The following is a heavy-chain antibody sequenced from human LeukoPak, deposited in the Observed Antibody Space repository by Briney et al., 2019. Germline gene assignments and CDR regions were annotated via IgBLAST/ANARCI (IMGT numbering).Heavy chain of an antibody. J-gene: IGHJ4*02. Sequence: SETLSLTCTVSGGSISSYYWSWIRQPPGKGLEWIGYIYYSGSTNYNPSLKSRVTISVDTSKNQFSLKLSSVTAADTAVYYCARGMDDSSGYYDYWGRGTLVTVSS. V-gene: IGHV4-59*01. CDR2: IYYSGST. CDR3: ARGMDDSSGYYDY. CDR1: GGSISSYY. D-gene: IGHD3-22*01.